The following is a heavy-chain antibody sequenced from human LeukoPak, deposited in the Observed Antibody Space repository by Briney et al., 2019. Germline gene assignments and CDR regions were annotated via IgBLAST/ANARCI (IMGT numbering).Heavy chain of an antibody. J-gene: IGHJ3*02. D-gene: IGHD6-13*01. Sequence: ASVKVSCKASGYTFTSYYMHWVLQAPGQGLEWMGIINPSGGSTNYAQKFQGRVTMTRDTSTSTVYMDLSNLRSEDTAVYYCARVQGSSSSWHTSAHDAFDIWGQGTMVTVSS. V-gene: IGHV1-46*01. CDR2: INPSGGST. CDR3: ARVQGSSSSWHTSAHDAFDI. CDR1: GYTFTSYY.